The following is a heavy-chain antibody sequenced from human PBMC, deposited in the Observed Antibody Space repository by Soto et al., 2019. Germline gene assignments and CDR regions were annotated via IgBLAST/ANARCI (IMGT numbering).Heavy chain of an antibody. CDR3: ANGRATYGLLTHDY. D-gene: IGHD3-10*01. CDR2: LTGSSSNI. CDR1: GFSVRNYA. J-gene: IGHJ4*02. V-gene: IGHV3-23*01. Sequence: PGGSLRLSFAASGFSVRNYAMSWVRQAPGKGLEWISTLTGSSSNIYYEDSVKGRFAISRDNSRNTLYLQMNSLTVEDTAVYYCANGRATYGLLTHDYWGQGTLVTVYS.